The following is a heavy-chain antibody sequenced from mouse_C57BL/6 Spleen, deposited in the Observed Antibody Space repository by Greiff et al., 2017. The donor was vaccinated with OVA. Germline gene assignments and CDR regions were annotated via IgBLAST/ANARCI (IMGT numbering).Heavy chain of an antibody. Sequence: VKLVESGPGLVAPSQSLSITCTVSGFSFTSYGVDWVRQPPGKGLEWLGVIWGGGSTNYNSALMSRLSISKDNSKSQVFLKMNSLQTDDTAMYYCAKRDYSNYGGSFAYWGQGTLVTVSA. CDR2: IWGGGST. CDR3: AKRDYSNYGGSFAY. D-gene: IGHD2-5*01. CDR1: GFSFTSYG. J-gene: IGHJ3*01. V-gene: IGHV2-9*01.